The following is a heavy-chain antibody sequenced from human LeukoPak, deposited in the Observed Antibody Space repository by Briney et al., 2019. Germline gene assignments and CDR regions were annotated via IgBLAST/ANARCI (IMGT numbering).Heavy chain of an antibody. D-gene: IGHD6-19*01. Sequence: RRASVKVSCKVSGYTLTELSMHWARQAPGKGLEWMGGFDPEDGETIYAQKFQGRVTMTEDTSTDTAYMELSSLRSEDTAVYYCARDSSGWYYGLRVNWFDPWGQGTLVTVSS. J-gene: IGHJ5*02. CDR2: FDPEDGET. CDR3: ARDSSGWYYGLRVNWFDP. CDR1: GYTLTELS. V-gene: IGHV1-24*01.